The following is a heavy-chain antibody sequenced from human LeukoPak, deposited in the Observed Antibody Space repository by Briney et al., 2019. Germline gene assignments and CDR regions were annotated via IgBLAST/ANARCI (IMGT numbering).Heavy chain of an antibody. D-gene: IGHD3-10*01. J-gene: IGHJ6*04. CDR1: GESFSGYY. CDR3: ARNYYGFRDYGMDV. Sequence: PSETLSLTCAVHGESFSGYYWRWVRQTPGKGQERIGEINHSGRTNYKPSLKSRVTISVDTSKNHSSLKLSSVTTADTAVYYCARNYYGFRDYGMDVWGKGTTVTVSS. CDR2: INHSGRT. V-gene: IGHV4-34*01.